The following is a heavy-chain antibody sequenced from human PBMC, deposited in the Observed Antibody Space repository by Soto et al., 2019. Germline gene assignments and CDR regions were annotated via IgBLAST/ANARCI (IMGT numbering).Heavy chain of an antibody. CDR3: ARLLGSSYYYYYYGMDV. V-gene: IGHV4-34*01. J-gene: IGHJ6*02. CDR2: INHSGST. CDR1: GGSFSGYY. Sequence: QVQLQQWGAGLLKPSETLSLTCAVYGGSFSGYYWSWIRQPPGKGLEWIGEINHSGSTNYNPSLKSRVTISVDTSKNQFSLKLSSMTAADTAVYYCARLLGSSYYYYYYGMDVWGQGTTVTVSS. D-gene: IGHD6-13*01.